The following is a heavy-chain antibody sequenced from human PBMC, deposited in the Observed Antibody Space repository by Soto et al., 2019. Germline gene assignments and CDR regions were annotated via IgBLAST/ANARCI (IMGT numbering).Heavy chain of an antibody. CDR1: EFTFSNYW. Sequence: EVQLVESGGGLVQPGGSLRLSCAASEFTFSNYWFHWVRQTPGKGLMWVSRINGDGSNTFYADSVKGRFTISRDNAKNTLYLQMNSLRAEDTALYYCARDYRWGMHVWGQGTTVTVSS. V-gene: IGHV3-74*01. CDR2: INGDGSNT. J-gene: IGHJ6*02. D-gene: IGHD3-16*02. CDR3: ARDYRWGMHV.